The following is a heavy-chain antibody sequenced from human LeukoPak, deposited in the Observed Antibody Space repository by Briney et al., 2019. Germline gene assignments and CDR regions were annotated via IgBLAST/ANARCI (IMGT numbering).Heavy chain of an antibody. J-gene: IGHJ4*02. D-gene: IGHD3-16*01. CDR3: TRHPWGLGSDY. CDR2: IYYSGST. CDR1: GGSINSYY. V-gene: IGHV4-59*08. Sequence: PSETLSLTCTVSGGSINSYYWSWIRQPPGKGLEWIGYIYYSGSTNYNSSLKSRVTISVDTSKNQFSLKLSSVTAADTAVYYCTRHPWGLGSDYWGQGALVTVSS.